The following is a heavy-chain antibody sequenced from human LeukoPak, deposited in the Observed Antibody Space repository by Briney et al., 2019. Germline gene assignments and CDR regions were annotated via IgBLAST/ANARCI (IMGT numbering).Heavy chain of an antibody. Sequence: GGSLRLSCAASGFTFNSYGLNWVRQAPGKGLEWVASISSGTTYIYYADSVKGRFTISRDNATNSLYLQMNSLRVEDTALYYCAKDHYSSGYGSIYYGMDVWGQGTTVTVSS. CDR3: AKDHYSSGYGSIYYGMDV. J-gene: IGHJ6*02. D-gene: IGHD3-22*01. V-gene: IGHV3-21*06. CDR2: ISSGTTYI. CDR1: GFTFNSYG.